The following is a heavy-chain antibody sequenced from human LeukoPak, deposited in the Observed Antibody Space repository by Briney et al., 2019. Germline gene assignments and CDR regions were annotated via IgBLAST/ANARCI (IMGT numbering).Heavy chain of an antibody. CDR3: AKLQFEDY. V-gene: IGHV3-23*01. Sequence: GGSLRLSCAASGFTFNNYAMTWVRQAPGKGLEWVSVVSGSGGSTYYADSVKGRFTISRDNSKNTLYLQMNSLRAEDTAVYYCAKLQFEDYWGRGTLVTVSS. J-gene: IGHJ4*02. CDR2: VSGSGGST. D-gene: IGHD3-16*01. CDR1: GFTFNNYA.